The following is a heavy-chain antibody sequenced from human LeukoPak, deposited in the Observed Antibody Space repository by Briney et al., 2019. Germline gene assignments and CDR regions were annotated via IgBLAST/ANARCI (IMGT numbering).Heavy chain of an antibody. CDR3: ARGQWLDNP. D-gene: IGHD6-19*01. J-gene: IGHJ5*02. V-gene: IGHV4-34*01. CDR2: INDSGST. CDR1: GGSFSGFY. Sequence: SETLSLTCAVYGGSFSGFYWSWIRQSPTKGLEWIGEINDSGSTNYNPSLKSRVTMSVDTSKNQFSLKLDAVTAADTAVYYCARGQWLDNPWGQGTLVTVSS.